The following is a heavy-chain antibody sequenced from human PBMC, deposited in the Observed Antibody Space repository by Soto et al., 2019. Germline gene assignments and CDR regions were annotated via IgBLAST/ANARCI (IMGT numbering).Heavy chain of an antibody. J-gene: IGHJ3*02. V-gene: IGHV3-21*01. D-gene: IGHD2-2*01. CDR3: AREKGNIVVVPASIPAFDI. Sequence: EVQLVESGGGLVKPGGCLRLSCAASGFTFSSYSMNCVRQAPGKGLEWVSSISSSSSYIYYADSVKGRFTISRDNAKNSLYLQMNSLRAEDTAVYYCAREKGNIVVVPASIPAFDIWGQGTMVTVSS. CDR2: ISSSSSYI. CDR1: GFTFSSYS.